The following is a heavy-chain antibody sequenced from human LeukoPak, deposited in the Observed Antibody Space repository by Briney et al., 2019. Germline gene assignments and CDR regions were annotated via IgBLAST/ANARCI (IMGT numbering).Heavy chain of an antibody. CDR3: AGGVAWSGYFRYYYYYMDV. CDR1: GYSINNGYY. V-gene: IGHV4-38-2*02. CDR2: IYHSGST. Sequence: SETLSLTCTVSGYSINNGYYWGWIRQPPGKGLEWIGSIYHSGSTYYKPSLKSRVTISVDTSKNQFSLKLSSVTAADTAVYYWAGGVAWSGYFRYYYYYMDVWGKGTTVTVSS. J-gene: IGHJ6*03. D-gene: IGHD3-3*01.